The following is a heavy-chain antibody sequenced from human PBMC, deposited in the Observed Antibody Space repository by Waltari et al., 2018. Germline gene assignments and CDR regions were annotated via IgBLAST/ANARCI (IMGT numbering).Heavy chain of an antibody. CDR2: ISYTGAT. D-gene: IGHD3-16*01. CDR3: ATYIGASIGTAAFDV. Sequence: QLHLQESRPGLVKPPEPLSLTCSVPGGAITNISHYWGWIRQTPGKGLEWIATISYTGATYNNPSLKSRVTISGDTSKNQFSLKLTSVTAADTAVYYCATYIGASIGTAAFDVWGRGALVTVSS. J-gene: IGHJ3*01. CDR1: GGAITNISHY. V-gene: IGHV4-39*01.